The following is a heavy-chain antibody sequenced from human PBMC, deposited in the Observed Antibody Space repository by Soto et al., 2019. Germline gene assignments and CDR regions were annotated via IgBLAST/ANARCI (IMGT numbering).Heavy chain of an antibody. Sequence: SETLSLTCTVSGDSISDDYWSWIRQPPEKGLEWIGFAYYTGSPSYNPSLKSRVTISIDASKKQFSLNLNSVTAADTVVYYCARRKDSRGGWVYFDDWGQGILVTVAS. CDR3: ARRKDSRGGWVYFDD. D-gene: IGHD6-19*01. CDR2: AYYTGSP. J-gene: IGHJ4*02. CDR1: GDSISDDY. V-gene: IGHV4-59*08.